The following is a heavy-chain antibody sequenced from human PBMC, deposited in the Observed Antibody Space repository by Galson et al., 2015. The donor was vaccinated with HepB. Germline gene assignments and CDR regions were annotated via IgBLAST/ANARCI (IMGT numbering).Heavy chain of an antibody. D-gene: IGHD2-2*01. CDR3: VRSSNFDT. J-gene: IGHJ4*02. V-gene: IGHV3-74*01. Sequence: SLRLSCAASGFTFSSYWMHRVRQAPGKGLVWVSRIKTDGSYTSYADSVKGRFTISRDNAKNTVYLEMNSLRTEDTSIYYCVRSSNFDTWGQGTLVTVSS. CDR1: GFTFSSYW. CDR2: IKTDGSYT.